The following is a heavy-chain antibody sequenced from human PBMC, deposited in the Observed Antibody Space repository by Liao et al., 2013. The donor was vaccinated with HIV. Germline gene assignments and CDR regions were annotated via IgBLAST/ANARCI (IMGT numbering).Heavy chain of an antibody. CDR1: GGSISSGSYY. V-gene: IGHV4-61*02. J-gene: IGHJ4*02. CDR2: IYTSGGT. D-gene: IGHD1-20*01. CDR3: AGEQMNSWNSDYFDS. Sequence: QVQLQESGPGLVKPSQTLSLTCTVSGGSISSGSYYWSWIRQPAGKGLEWVGRIYTSGGTNYNPSLKSRVTISLDTSKNQFSLKLTSVTAADTAVYYCAGEQMNSWNSDYFDSWGPGMLVTVSS.